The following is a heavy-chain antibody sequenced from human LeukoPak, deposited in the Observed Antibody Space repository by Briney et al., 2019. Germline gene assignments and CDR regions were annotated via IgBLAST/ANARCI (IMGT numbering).Heavy chain of an antibody. V-gene: IGHV3-66*01. CDR3: ARGDEVVAADYYYYMDV. Sequence: PGGSLRLSCAASGFTFSSYNMNWVRQAPGKGLEWVSLIYSGGSTYYADSVKGRFTISRDNAKNSLNLQMNSLRAEDTAVYYCARGDEVVAADYYYYMDVWGKGTTVTISS. D-gene: IGHD2-15*01. CDR1: GFTFSSYN. CDR2: IYSGGST. J-gene: IGHJ6*03.